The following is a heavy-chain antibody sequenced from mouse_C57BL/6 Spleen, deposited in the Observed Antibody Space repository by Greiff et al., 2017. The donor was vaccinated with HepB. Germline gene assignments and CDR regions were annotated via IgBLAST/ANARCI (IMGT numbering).Heavy chain of an antibody. V-gene: IGHV5-9-1*02. Sequence: EVNLVESGEGLVKPGGSLKLSCAASGFTFSSYAMSWVRQTPEKRLEWVAYISSGGDYIYYADTVKGRFTISRDNARNTLYLQMSSLKSEDTAMYYCTRGPPFYGSRGGFDYWGQGTTLTVSS. CDR3: TRGPPFYGSRGGFDY. D-gene: IGHD1-1*01. CDR2: ISSGGDYI. J-gene: IGHJ2*01. CDR1: GFTFSSYA.